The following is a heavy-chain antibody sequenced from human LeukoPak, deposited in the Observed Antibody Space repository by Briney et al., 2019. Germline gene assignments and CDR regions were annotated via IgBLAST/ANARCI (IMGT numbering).Heavy chain of an antibody. Sequence: PGGSLRLSCAASGFTFSSYAMSWVRQAPGKGLEWVSAISGSGGTTYYADSVKGRFTISRDNSKNTLYLQMDSLRAEDTAVYYCANFPYYYDSSVYASYFDYWGQGTLVTVSS. CDR2: ISGSGGTT. CDR1: GFTFSSYA. D-gene: IGHD3-22*01. V-gene: IGHV3-23*01. J-gene: IGHJ4*02. CDR3: ANFPYYYDSSVYASYFDY.